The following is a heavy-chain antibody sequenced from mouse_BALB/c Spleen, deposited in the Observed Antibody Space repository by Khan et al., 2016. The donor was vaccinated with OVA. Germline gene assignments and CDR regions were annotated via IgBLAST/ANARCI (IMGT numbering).Heavy chain of an antibody. D-gene: IGHD1-1*01. CDR2: IYPYNDDT. Sequence: VQLQQSGPELVKPGASVKMSCKASGYTFTSYVIHWVKQKPGQGLEWIGYIYPYNDDTKYIEKFKGKATLTSDKSSSTAYMELSSLTSEDSAVYFCAPQGSTYTWFTYWGQGTLVSVSA. V-gene: IGHV1S136*01. CDR3: APQGSTYTWFTY. J-gene: IGHJ3*01. CDR1: GYTFTSYV.